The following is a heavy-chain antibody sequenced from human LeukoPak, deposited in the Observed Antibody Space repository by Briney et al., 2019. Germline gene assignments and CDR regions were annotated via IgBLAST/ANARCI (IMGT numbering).Heavy chain of an antibody. J-gene: IGHJ3*02. D-gene: IGHD3-10*01. V-gene: IGHV1-69*13. CDR3: ARGGYYGSGSYYLSPHDAFDI. CDR1: GYTFTGYY. CDR2: IIPIFGTA. Sequence: SVKVSCKASGYTFTGYYMHWVRQAPGQGLEWMGGIIPIFGTANYAQKFQGRVTITADESTSTAYMELSSLRSEDTAVYYCARGGYYGSGSYYLSPHDAFDIWGQGTMVTVSS.